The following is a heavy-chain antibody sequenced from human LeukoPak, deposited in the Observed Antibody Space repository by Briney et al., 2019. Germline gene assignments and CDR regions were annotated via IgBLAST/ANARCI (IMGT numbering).Heavy chain of an antibody. CDR2: INHSGST. J-gene: IGHJ4*02. V-gene: IGHV4-34*01. CDR3: ARGTPYSSGWTAFDY. D-gene: IGHD6-19*01. CDR1: GGSFSGYY. Sequence: SETLSLTCAVYGGSFSGYYWSWIRQPPGKGLGWIGEINHSGSTNYNPSLKSRVTISVDTSKNQFSLKLSSVTAADTAVYYCARGTPYSSGWTAFDYWGQGTLVTVSS.